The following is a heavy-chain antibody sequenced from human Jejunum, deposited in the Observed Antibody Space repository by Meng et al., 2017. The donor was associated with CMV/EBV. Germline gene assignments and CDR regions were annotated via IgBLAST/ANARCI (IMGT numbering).Heavy chain of an antibody. V-gene: IGHV4-4*07. J-gene: IGHJ4*02. CDR3: ARASGFRGAKFDY. D-gene: IGHD3-10*01. CDR1: GASISTYY. CDR2: IYTGGAT. Sequence: QLHLQESRPGLPKPSETLSLTCTFSGASISTYYSTWIRQPAGKGLEWIGHIYTGGATNYNPSLKSRVTMSVDTSKTQFFLRLNSVTAADTAVYFCARASGFRGAKFDYWGQGLLVTVSS.